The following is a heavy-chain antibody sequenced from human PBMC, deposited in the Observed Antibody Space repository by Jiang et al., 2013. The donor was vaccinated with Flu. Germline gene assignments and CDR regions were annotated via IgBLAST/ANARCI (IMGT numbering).Heavy chain of an antibody. Sequence: GSGLVKPSETLSLTCTVSGGSISNYYWNWIRQPPGKGLEWIGYVYHSGNTNYNPSLKSRVTISADTSKNQFSLKLKSVTAADTAVYYCARRGHSYGSTFYYYGMEVWGQGTTVTVSS. CDR1: GGSISNYY. CDR3: ARRGHSYGSTFYYYGMEV. J-gene: IGHJ6*02. V-gene: IGHV4-59*08. D-gene: IGHD5-18*01. CDR2: VYHSGNT.